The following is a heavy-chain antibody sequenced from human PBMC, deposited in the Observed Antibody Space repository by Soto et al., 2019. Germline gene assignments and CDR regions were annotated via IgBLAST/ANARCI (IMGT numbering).Heavy chain of an antibody. CDR1: GYTFTGYF. J-gene: IGHJ5*02. D-gene: IGHD2-15*01. CDR2: INPNTGGT. V-gene: IGHV1-2*02. CDR3: ARVASCAARDWSDP. Sequence: QVQWVQSGAEVKKPGASVKVSCMASGYTFTGYFIHWVREVPGQGLEYMGWINPNTGGTDYAQKVQGRVTMTRDTSISTDLMQIKRLTSDVTAVYYCARVASCAARDWSDPWGQGTLVTVSS.